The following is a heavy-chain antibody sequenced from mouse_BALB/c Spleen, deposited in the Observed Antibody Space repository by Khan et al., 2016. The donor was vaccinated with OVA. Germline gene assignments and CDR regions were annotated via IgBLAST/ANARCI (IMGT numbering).Heavy chain of an antibody. J-gene: IGHJ3*01. CDR1: GYTFTSYY. V-gene: IGHV1S81*02. Sequence: QVQLQLSGAELVKPGASVRLSCKSSGYTFTSYYLYWVKQRPGQGLEWIGDINPNNGGTNFNEKYKSKATLTVDKSSSTAYMQLSSLTSEDSAVYYCTKSGYGGVAYWGQGTLVTVSA. CDR2: INPNNGGT. CDR3: TKSGYGGVAY. D-gene: IGHD1-1*02.